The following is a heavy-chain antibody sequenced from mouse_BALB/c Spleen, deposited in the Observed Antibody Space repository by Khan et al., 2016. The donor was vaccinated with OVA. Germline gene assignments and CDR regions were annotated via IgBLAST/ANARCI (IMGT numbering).Heavy chain of an antibody. V-gene: IGHV1S132*01. J-gene: IGHJ2*01. CDR1: GYIFTSYW. Sequence: QVQLKQSGAELVRPGTSVKLSCTTSGYIFTSYWIHWVKQRSRRGLEWIARIYPGTDNTYYNEKFKDRATLTPDKSSSTAYFQLSSLKSEDTAVFVCAREDALYYFDYWGQGTTLTVSS. CDR2: IYPGTDNT. CDR3: AREDALYYFDY.